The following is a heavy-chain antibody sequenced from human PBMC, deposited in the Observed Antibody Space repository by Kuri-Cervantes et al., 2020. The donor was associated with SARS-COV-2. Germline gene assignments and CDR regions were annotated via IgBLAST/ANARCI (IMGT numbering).Heavy chain of an antibody. CDR3: AKHVRIVGASGGDY. J-gene: IGHJ4*02. CDR2: ISGSGGST. D-gene: IGHD1-26*01. V-gene: IGHV3-23*01. Sequence: GGSLRLSCAASGFTFSSYAMSWVRQAPGKGLEWVSAISGSGGSTYCADSVKGRFTISRDNSKNTLYLQMNSLRAEDTAVYYCAKHVRIVGASGGDYWGQGALVTVSS. CDR1: GFTFSSYA.